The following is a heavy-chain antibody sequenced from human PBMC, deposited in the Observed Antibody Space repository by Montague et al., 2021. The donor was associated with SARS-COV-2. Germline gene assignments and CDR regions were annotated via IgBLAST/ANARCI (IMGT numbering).Heavy chain of an antibody. D-gene: IGHD3-10*01. J-gene: IGHJ4*02. CDR1: GYSISSGYY. CDR2: IYHSGGT. V-gene: IGHV4-38-2*01. CDR3: ARWYYGSGSDPH. Sequence: SETLSLTCSVSGYSISSGYYWGWIRQPPGKGLEWIGNIYHSGGTYYSPSLKSRVTVSVDTSKNQFSLRLSSVTAADTAVYYCARWYYGSGSDPHWGQGTLVTVSS.